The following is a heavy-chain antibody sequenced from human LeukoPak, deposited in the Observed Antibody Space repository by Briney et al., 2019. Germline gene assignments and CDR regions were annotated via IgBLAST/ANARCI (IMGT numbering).Heavy chain of an antibody. D-gene: IGHD3-3*01. V-gene: IGHV3-30-3*01. CDR3: ARDASTIFGVVVY. CDR1: GFTFSSYA. J-gene: IGHJ4*02. CDR2: ISYDGSNK. Sequence: GGSLRPSCTASGFTFSSYAMHWVRQAPGKGLEWVAVISYDGSNKYYADSVKGRFTISRDNSKNTLYLQMNSLRAEDTAVYYCARDASTIFGVVVYWGQGTLVTVSS.